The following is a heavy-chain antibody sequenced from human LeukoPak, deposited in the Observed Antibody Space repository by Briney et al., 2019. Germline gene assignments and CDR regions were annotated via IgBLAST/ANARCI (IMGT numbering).Heavy chain of an antibody. CDR1: GYSFTSYW. J-gene: IGHJ3*02. Sequence: GESLKSSCKGSGYSFTSYWIGWVRQMPGKGLEWMGIIYPGDSDTRYSPSFQGQVTISADKSISTAYLQWSSLKASDTAMYYCARRREMAKILDAFDIWGQGTMVTVSS. CDR3: ARRREMAKILDAFDI. V-gene: IGHV5-51*01. D-gene: IGHD5-24*01. CDR2: IYPGDSDT.